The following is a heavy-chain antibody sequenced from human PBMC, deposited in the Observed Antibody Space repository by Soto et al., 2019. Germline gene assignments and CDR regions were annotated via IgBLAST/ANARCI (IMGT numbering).Heavy chain of an antibody. J-gene: IGHJ4*02. CDR2: ISGSGDST. V-gene: IGHV3-23*01. D-gene: IGHD6-13*01. CDR3: ARRGPGTYFAY. Sequence: EVQLLDSGGGLVQPGGSLRLSCAASGFTFSSYAMNWVRQVPGKGLEWVSVISGSGDSTYYADSVKGRFTISRDNSKNTLYLQMNSLRTEDTAVYYCARRGPGTYFAYWGQGTLVTVSS. CDR1: GFTFSSYA.